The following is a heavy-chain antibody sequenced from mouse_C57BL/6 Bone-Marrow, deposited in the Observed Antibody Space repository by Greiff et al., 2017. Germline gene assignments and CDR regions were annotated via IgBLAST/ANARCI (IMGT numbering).Heavy chain of an antibody. CDR2: IWSGGST. J-gene: IGHJ2*01. D-gene: IGHD2-1*01. Sequence: VKLVESGPGLVQPSQSLSITCAVPGFSLTSDGVHWVRQSPGTGLEWLGVIWSGGSTDYNAAFISRLRLSKDNAKVQVFFKMNSPQADDTAIYYCARNRCNSGYWGQGTTLTVSA. V-gene: IGHV2-2*01. CDR1: GFSLTSDG. CDR3: ARNRCNSGY.